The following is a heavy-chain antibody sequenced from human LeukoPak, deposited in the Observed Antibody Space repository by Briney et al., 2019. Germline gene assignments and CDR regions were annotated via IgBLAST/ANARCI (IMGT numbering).Heavy chain of an antibody. J-gene: IGHJ4*02. V-gene: IGHV4-59*08. CDR3: ARAQQLTVHIDY. CDR2: IYYSGST. Sequence: PSETPSLTCTVSGGSISSYYWSWIRQPPGKGLEWIGYIYYSGSTNYNPSLKSRVTISVDTSKNQFSLKLSSVTAADTAVYYCARAQQLTVHIDYWGQGTLVTVSS. CDR1: GGSISSYY. D-gene: IGHD6-13*01.